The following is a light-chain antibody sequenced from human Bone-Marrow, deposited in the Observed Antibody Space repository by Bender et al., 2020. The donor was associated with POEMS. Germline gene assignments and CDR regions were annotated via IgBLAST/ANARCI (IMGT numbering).Light chain of an antibody. V-gene: IGLV1-47*01. CDR2: MNY. Sequence: QSVVTQPPSASGTPGQRVTISCSGTTSNIGNHYVYWYQQPPGMAPNLLIYMNYERPSGVPDRFSGSKSGNTASLTISGLQAEDEADYYCCSYAGNNMWVFGGGTKLTVL. CDR3: CSYAGNNMWV. CDR1: TSNIGNHY. J-gene: IGLJ2*01.